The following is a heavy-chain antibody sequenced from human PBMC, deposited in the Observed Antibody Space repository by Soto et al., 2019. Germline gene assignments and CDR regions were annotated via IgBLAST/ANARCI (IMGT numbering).Heavy chain of an antibody. Sequence: EVSLRLSCAASGFTFSSYGMHWVRQAPGKGLEWVVVISYDGSNKYYADSVKGRFTISRDNSKNTLYLQMNSLRAEDTAVYYCAKDAIAAAYYYYGMDVWGQGTTVTVSS. CDR2: ISYDGSNK. CDR3: AKDAIAAAYYYYGMDV. J-gene: IGHJ6*02. D-gene: IGHD6-13*01. CDR1: GFTFSSYG. V-gene: IGHV3-30*18.